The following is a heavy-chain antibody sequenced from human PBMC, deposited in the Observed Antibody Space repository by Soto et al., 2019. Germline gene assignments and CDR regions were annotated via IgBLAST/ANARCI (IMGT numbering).Heavy chain of an antibody. Sequence: EVQLVESGGVVVQPGESLRLSCAASGFTFDDYSMHWVRQAPGKGLEWVSLISWDGRSTYYADSVKGRFTVSRDNSKNSLYLQMYSLTTEDTAFYYCGKDGAITDYTYLDYWGQGALVTVSS. V-gene: IGHV3-43*01. CDR2: ISWDGRST. CDR1: GFTFDDYS. CDR3: GKDGAITDYTYLDY. D-gene: IGHD1-26*01. J-gene: IGHJ4*02.